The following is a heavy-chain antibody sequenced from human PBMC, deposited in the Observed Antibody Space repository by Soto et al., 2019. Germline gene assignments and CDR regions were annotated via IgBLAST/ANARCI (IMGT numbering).Heavy chain of an antibody. Sequence: SETLSLTCTVSGDSIISSSYYWAWIRQSPGKGLEWIGNMYYSGSTYYNLSLKSRVTMSVDTSKNQFSLKISSVTAADTSVYYCARIVVIPAAPNYYNYYGVEVWGQGTTVTVSS. CDR2: MYYSGST. D-gene: IGHD2-2*01. J-gene: IGHJ6*02. CDR3: ARIVVIPAAPNYYNYYGVEV. V-gene: IGHV4-39*01. CDR1: GDSIISSSYY.